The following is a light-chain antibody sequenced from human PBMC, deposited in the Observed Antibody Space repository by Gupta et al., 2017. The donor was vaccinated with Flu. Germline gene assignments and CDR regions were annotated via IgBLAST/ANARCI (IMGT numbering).Light chain of an antibody. Sequence: PTSLSAAVGERVTITCQAIQDIRNYLNWYQQKPGKAPSLLIYDASSLETGVPSRFSGSGSGTHFTLTISSLQPEDFATYYCQRYDSLPPTFGQGTRLEI. CDR2: DAS. CDR1: QDIRNY. J-gene: IGKJ5*01. V-gene: IGKV1-33*01. CDR3: QRYDSLPPT.